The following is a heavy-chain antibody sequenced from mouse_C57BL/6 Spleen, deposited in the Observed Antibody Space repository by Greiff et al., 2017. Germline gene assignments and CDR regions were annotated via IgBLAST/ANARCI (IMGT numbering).Heavy chain of an antibody. CDR3: ARGSDYYGSSYNFDY. J-gene: IGHJ2*01. Sequence: QVQLKQSGAELVKPGASVKISCKASGYAFSSYWMNWVKQRPGKGLEWIGQIYPGDGDTNYNGRFKGKATLTADKSSSTAYMQLSSLTSEDSAVYFCARGSDYYGSSYNFDYWGQGTTLTVSS. D-gene: IGHD1-1*01. V-gene: IGHV1-80*01. CDR1: GYAFSSYW. CDR2: IYPGDGDT.